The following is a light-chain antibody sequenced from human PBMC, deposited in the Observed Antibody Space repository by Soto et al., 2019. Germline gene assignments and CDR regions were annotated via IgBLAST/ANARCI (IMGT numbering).Light chain of an antibody. V-gene: IGKV3-11*01. CDR1: QSVSNAY. CDR3: QQRYNWPRIT. Sequence: EVVLTQSPGTLSLSPGDRATLSCRASQSVSNAYVAWYPPLPGQTPRLLIYGSSNRATGIPDRFSPSGSGTDFTLTISSLEPEDFAVYYCQQRYNWPRITFGQGTRLQIK. CDR2: GSS. J-gene: IGKJ5*01.